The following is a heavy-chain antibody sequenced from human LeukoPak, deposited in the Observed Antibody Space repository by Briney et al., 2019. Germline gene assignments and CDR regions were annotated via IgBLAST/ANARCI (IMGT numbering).Heavy chain of an antibody. D-gene: IGHD2-15*01. Sequence: GGSLRLSCVDSGLSFATYWMSWVRQAPGKRLEGVANINRDGREKYYVDSVKGRFTISRDNAKNSPYLQMNSLRAEDTAVYYCASEIRYCSGGTCYSDYFDNWGQGTLVTVSS. CDR3: ASEIRYCSGGTCYSDYFDN. J-gene: IGHJ4*02. CDR2: INRDGREK. V-gene: IGHV3-7*01. CDR1: GLSFATYW.